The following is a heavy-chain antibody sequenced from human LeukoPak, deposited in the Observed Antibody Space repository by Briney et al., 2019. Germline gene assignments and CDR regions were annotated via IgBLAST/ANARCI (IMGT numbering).Heavy chain of an antibody. J-gene: IGHJ6*02. CDR3: ARDLVLLWFGESNYYYYYGMDV. Sequence: ASVKVSCKASGYTFTSYYMHWVRQASGQGLEWMGIINPSGGSTSYAQKFQGRVTMTRDTSTSTVYMELSSLRSEDTAVYYCARDLVLLWFGESNYYYYYGMDVWGQGTTVTVSS. D-gene: IGHD3-10*01. CDR1: GYTFTSYY. V-gene: IGHV1-46*01. CDR2: INPSGGST.